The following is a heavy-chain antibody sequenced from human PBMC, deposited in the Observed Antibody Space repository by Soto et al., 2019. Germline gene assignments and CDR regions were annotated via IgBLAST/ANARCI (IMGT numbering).Heavy chain of an antibody. CDR1: GGSISSCGYY. J-gene: IGHJ4*02. D-gene: IGHD3-9*01. CDR2: VYYDGTT. CDR3: AYFDWLPY. V-gene: IGHV4-39*01. Sequence: SETLSLTCTVPGGSISSCGYYWSWIRQHPGKGLEWIGSVYYDGTTYYNPSLRSRVTISVDTSKNQFSLKMSSVTAADTAAYYCAYFDWLPYWGQGTLVTVSS.